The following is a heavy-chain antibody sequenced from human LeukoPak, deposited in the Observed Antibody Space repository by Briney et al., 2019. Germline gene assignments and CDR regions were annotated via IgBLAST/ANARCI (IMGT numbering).Heavy chain of an antibody. V-gene: IGHV4-39*01. CDR1: GXSISSHYY. CDR2: IYYSGST. Sequence: SETLSLTCTVSGXSISSHYYWIWIRQPPGKGLEWIGSIYYSGSTYYNPSLKSRVTISVDTSKNQFSLKLSSLTAAETAVYYCARQYGSGSAYTPVVDLWGQGTLVTVSS. D-gene: IGHD3-10*01. CDR3: ARQYGSGSAYTPVVDL. J-gene: IGHJ4*02.